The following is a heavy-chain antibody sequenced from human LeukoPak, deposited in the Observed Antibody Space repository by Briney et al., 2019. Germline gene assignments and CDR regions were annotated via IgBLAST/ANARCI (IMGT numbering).Heavy chain of an antibody. J-gene: IGHJ6*03. Sequence: GASVKVSCKASGYTFTGYYMHWVRQAPGQGLEWMGWINPNSGGTNYAQKFQGRVTMTRDTSISTAYMELSRLRSDDTAVYYRARIPDYGDYPSYYYMDVWGKGTTVTVSS. CDR3: ARIPDYGDYPSYYYMDV. CDR2: INPNSGGT. CDR1: GYTFTGYY. V-gene: IGHV1-2*02. D-gene: IGHD4-17*01.